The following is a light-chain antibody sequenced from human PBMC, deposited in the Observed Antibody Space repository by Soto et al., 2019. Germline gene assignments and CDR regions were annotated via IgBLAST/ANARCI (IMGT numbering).Light chain of an antibody. CDR3: QQYGRSPP. V-gene: IGKV3-20*01. J-gene: IGKJ5*01. CDR2: GAS. CDR1: QSVSSSY. Sequence: EIVLTQSPGTLSLSPGDTATLSCRASQSVSSSYLAWYQQKPGQAPRLLIYGASNRATGIPDRFSGSGSGTDFTLTITRLEPEDSAVYYCQQYGRSPPFGQGTRLEIK.